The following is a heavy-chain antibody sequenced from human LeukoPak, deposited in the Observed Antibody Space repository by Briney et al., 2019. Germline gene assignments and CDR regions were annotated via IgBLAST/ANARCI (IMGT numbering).Heavy chain of an antibody. Sequence: TGGFLRLSCAASGFSFSSYAMSWVRQAPEKGLEWVSSIFASGGDTRDADSVRGRFTISRDNSRNTLFLQMNSLTADDTAVYYCAKDPNGDYVGAFDFWGQGTMVTVSS. J-gene: IGHJ3*01. V-gene: IGHV3-23*01. CDR2: IFASGGDT. D-gene: IGHD4-17*01. CDR1: GFSFSSYA. CDR3: AKDPNGDYVGAFDF.